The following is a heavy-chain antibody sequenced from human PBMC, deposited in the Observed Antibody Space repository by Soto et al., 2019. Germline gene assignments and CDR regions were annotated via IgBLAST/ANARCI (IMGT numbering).Heavy chain of an antibody. CDR1: GFTFNTYS. D-gene: IGHD6-19*01. J-gene: IGHJ4*02. Sequence: GGSLRLSCAASGFTFNTYSMNWVRQAPGKGLEWVSSISPSSTYIYYADSVKGRFTVSRDNANKSLYLQMNSLRAEDTGVYYCARAASSGWYEADYFDCWGQGTLVTVS. CDR2: ISPSSTYI. V-gene: IGHV3-21*01. CDR3: ARAASSGWYEADYFDC.